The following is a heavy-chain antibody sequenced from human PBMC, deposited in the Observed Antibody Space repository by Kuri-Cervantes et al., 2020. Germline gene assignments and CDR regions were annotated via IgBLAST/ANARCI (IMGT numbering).Heavy chain of an antibody. CDR1: GYTFTSYY. J-gene: IGHJ5*02. CDR3: ARVDVGWFDP. CDR2: INTNTGNP. V-gene: IGHV7-4-1*02. Sequence: ASVKVSCKASGYTFTSYYMHWVRQAPGQGLEWMGWINTNTGNPEYAQGFTGRFVFSLDTSVSTAYLQISSLKAEDTAVYYCARVDVGWFDPWGQGTLVTVSS. D-gene: IGHD3-9*01.